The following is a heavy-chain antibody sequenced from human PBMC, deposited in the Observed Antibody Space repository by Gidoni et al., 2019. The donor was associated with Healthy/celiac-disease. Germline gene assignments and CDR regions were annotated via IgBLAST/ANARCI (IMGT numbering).Heavy chain of an antibody. CDR1: GYTFTSYY. J-gene: IGHJ4*02. V-gene: IGHV1-46*01. CDR3: AREFCSGGSCVTYYFDY. Sequence: QVQLVQSGAEVKKPGASVKVSCKASGYTFTSYYMHWVRQDPGQGLEWMGIINPSGGSTSYAQKFQGRVTMTRDTSTSTVYMELSSLRSEDTAVYYCAREFCSGGSCVTYYFDYWGQGTLVTVSS. CDR2: INPSGGST. D-gene: IGHD2-15*01.